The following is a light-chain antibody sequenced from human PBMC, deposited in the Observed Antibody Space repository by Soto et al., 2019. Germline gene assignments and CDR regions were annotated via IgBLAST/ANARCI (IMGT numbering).Light chain of an antibody. CDR1: QSVSSSY. CDR3: QQYGSSPLIT. Sequence: EIVLTQSPGTLSLSPGERATLSCRASQSVSSSYLAWYQQKPGQAPRLLIYGVSSRATGIPDRFSGSGSGTDFTLTISRLEPEDFAVYYCQQYGSSPLITFGQGTRLEIK. V-gene: IGKV3-20*01. CDR2: GVS. J-gene: IGKJ5*01.